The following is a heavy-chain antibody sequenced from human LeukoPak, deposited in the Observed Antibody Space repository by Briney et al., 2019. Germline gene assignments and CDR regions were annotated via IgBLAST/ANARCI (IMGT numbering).Heavy chain of an antibody. J-gene: IGHJ4*02. V-gene: IGHV4-34*01. CDR1: GGSFSGYY. CDR3: ARRRTDYYGSGSTARLDY. D-gene: IGHD3-10*01. Sequence: SETLSLTCAVYGGSFSGYYWSWIRQPPGKGLEWIGEINHSGSTNYNPSLKSRVTISVDTSKNQFSLKLSSVTAADTAVYYCARRRTDYYGSGSTARLDYWGQGTLVTVSS. CDR2: INHSGST.